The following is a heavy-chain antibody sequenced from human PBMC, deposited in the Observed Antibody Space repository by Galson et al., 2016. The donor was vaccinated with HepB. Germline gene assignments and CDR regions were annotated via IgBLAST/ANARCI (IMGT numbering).Heavy chain of an antibody. V-gene: IGHV3-21*01. D-gene: IGHD2-21*02. CDR2: ITSEGYFI. Sequence: PRLSCAASGFAFSSYTMNWVRQAPGKGLEWVSSITSEGYFIHYTDSVKGRFTISRDNAKKTLYLQMNSLRAEDTAVYYCARGLPNCGGDCYADWGQGTLVTVSS. CDR3: ARGLPNCGGDCYAD. J-gene: IGHJ4*02. CDR1: GFAFSSYT.